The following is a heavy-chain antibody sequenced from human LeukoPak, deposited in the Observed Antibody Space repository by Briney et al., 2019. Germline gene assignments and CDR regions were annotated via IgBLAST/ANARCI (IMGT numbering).Heavy chain of an antibody. CDR2: IYYSGST. CDR1: GGSISSYY. D-gene: IGHD3-22*01. J-gene: IGHJ4*02. V-gene: IGHV4-59*01. Sequence: TSETLSLTCTVSGGSISSYYWSWIRQPPGKGLEWIGYIYYSGSTNYNPSLKSRVTVSVDTSKNQFSLKLTSVIAADTAVYYCARYYYDSSVYYYYLDYWGQGTLVTVSS. CDR3: ARYYYDSSVYYYYLDY.